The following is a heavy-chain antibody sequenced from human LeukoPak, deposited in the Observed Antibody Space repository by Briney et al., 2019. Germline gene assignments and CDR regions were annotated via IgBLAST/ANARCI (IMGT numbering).Heavy chain of an antibody. CDR1: GGSFSGYY. V-gene: IGHV4-34*01. J-gene: IGHJ6*03. D-gene: IGHD2-15*01. CDR3: ARVATYPESFLAATPPRSYYYYYYMDV. CDR2: INHSGST. Sequence: PSETLSLTCAVYGGSFSGYYWSWIRQPPGKGLEWIGEINHSGSTNYNPSLKSRVTISVDTSKNQYSLKLSSVTAADTAVYYCARVATYPESFLAATPPRSYYYYYYMDVWGKGTTVTVSS.